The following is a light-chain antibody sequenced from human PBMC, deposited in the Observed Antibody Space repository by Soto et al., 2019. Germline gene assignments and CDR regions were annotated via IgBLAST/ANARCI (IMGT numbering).Light chain of an antibody. CDR2: DDS. CDR3: SSYTSSSTYV. V-gene: IGLV2-14*03. Sequence: QSVLTQPASVSGSPGQSIAISCTGTSSDVGGYNYVSWYQQHPGKAPKLMIYDDSNRPSGVSIRFSGSKSVNTASLTISGLQAEDEADYYCSSYTSSSTYVFGTGTKLTVL. J-gene: IGLJ1*01. CDR1: SSDVGGYNY.